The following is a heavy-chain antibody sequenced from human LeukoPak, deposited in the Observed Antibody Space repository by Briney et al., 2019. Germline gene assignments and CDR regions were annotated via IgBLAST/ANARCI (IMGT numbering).Heavy chain of an antibody. Sequence: GGSLRLSCAASGFTFDDYAMHWVRQAPGKGLEWVSGISWNSGSIGYADSVKGRFTISRDNAKNSLYLQMNSLRAEDTAVYYCARDLLAYCGGDCYSESDYWGQGTLVTVSS. CDR1: GFTFDDYA. CDR2: ISWNSGSI. V-gene: IGHV3-9*01. J-gene: IGHJ4*02. D-gene: IGHD2-21*01. CDR3: ARDLLAYCGGDCYSESDY.